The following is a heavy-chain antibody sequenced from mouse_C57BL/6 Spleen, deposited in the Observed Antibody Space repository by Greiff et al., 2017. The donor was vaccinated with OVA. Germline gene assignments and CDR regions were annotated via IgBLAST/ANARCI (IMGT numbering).Heavy chain of an antibody. D-gene: IGHD4-1*01. CDR3: TRGELAGPWLAY. Sequence: LVRPGPSVTLSCKASGYTFTSYWLHWVKQRPGQGIEWLGVIDPSDSYTNYNHKFTGKATLTVDTSSSTAYMQLSSLTSADSAVYYGTRGELAGPWLAYWGQGTLVTGSA. CDR2: IDPSDSYT. V-gene: IGHV1-59*01. CDR1: GYTFTSYW. J-gene: IGHJ3*01.